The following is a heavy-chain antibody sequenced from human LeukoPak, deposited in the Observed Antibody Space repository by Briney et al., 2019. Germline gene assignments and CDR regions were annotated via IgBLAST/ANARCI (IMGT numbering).Heavy chain of an antibody. V-gene: IGHV4-59*01. D-gene: IGHD3-22*01. J-gene: IGHJ4*02. CDR3: ARETYYYDSSGYGEVIYYFDY. CDR1: GGSISSYY. Sequence: SETLSLTCTVSGGSISSYYWSWIRQPPGKGLEWIAYISDIGSINYNPSLKSRVTISLDTSKNQFSLKLSSVTAADTAVYYCARETYYYDSSGYGEVIYYFDYWGQGTLVTVSS. CDR2: ISDIGSI.